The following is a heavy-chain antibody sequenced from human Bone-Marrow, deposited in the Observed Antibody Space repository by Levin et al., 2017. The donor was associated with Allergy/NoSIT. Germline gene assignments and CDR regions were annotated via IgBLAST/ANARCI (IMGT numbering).Heavy chain of an antibody. Sequence: LSLTCEASGFVFNSYTMSWVRQAPGKGLEWVSSISTSSAYIYYADSVKDRFIISRDNAKNSLFLEMSSLRAEDTAVYFCARILEVIVPPPDAFDLWGQGTGVSVSS. CDR1: GFVFNSYT. D-gene: IGHD2/OR15-2a*01. V-gene: IGHV3-21*06. J-gene: IGHJ3*01. CDR3: ARILEVIVPPPDAFDL. CDR2: ISTSSAYI.